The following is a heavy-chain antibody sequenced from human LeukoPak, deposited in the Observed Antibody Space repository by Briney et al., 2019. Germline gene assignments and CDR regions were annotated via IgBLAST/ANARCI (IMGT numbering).Heavy chain of an antibody. CDR3: ARSSYESSLRIDDF. CDR1: GYTFTSYY. J-gene: IGHJ4*02. CDR2: INPYSGDT. D-gene: IGHD3-22*01. Sequence: ASVKVSCKASGYTFTSYYMHWVRQAPGPGLEWMGWINPYSGDTNYAQKFQGRVTMTRDTSISTAYMELSRLRSDDTALYYCARSSYESSLRIDDFWGQGTLVTVSS. V-gene: IGHV1-2*02.